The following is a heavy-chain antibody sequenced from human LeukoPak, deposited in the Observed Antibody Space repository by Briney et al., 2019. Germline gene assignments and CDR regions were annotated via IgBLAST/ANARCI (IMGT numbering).Heavy chain of an antibody. Sequence: ASVKVSCKTSGYTFTDYYIHWARQAPGQGLEWMGWINPESGGTSYAQHFQGRVTMTRDTSISTAYMDLSRLKSDDTAVYYCARVRSRGYSYGLESLYWGQGTLVTVSS. CDR2: INPESGGT. D-gene: IGHD5-18*01. CDR3: ARVRSRGYSYGLESLY. J-gene: IGHJ4*02. CDR1: GYTFTDYY. V-gene: IGHV1-2*02.